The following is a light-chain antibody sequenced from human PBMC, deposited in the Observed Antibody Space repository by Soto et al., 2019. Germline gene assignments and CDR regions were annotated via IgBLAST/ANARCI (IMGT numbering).Light chain of an antibody. Sequence: IVLTPSPATLSLSPVERSTLSCRASQSISSYLAWYQQKPGQAPRLLIYDASNRATGIPARFSGSGSRTDFTLTISSLETEDFAVYYCQQRSNWPPITCGQGTRLDI. CDR3: QQRSNWPPIT. CDR1: QSISSY. J-gene: IGKJ5*01. CDR2: DAS. V-gene: IGKV3-11*01.